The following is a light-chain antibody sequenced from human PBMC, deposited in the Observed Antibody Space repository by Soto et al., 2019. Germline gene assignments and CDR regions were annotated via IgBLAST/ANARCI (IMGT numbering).Light chain of an antibody. Sequence: EIVMTQSPATLSVSPGEGATLSCRASQSVSIHLAWYQQTPGQAPRLLIYSASTRATGIPARFSGSGSGTEFPLTISSRQSEDFAVYYCQQYNKWPDTFGQGTKLEIK. J-gene: IGKJ2*01. CDR3: QQYNKWPDT. CDR2: SAS. CDR1: QSVSIH. V-gene: IGKV3-15*01.